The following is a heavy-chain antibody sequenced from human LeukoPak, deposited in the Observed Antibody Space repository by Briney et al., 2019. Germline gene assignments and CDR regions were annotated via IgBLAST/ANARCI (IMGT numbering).Heavy chain of an antibody. Sequence: ASVKVSCKASGYSFTSHYMHWVRQSPGQGLEWMGLINPRGTSTIYAEKFQGRIIMTRDMSTTTDYMELSSLKSDDTAVYYCARDNSIHERGWWFDPWGQGTLVTVSS. V-gene: IGHV1-46*01. D-gene: IGHD4-23*01. J-gene: IGHJ5*02. CDR2: INPRGTST. CDR3: ARDNSIHERGWWFDP. CDR1: GYSFTSHY.